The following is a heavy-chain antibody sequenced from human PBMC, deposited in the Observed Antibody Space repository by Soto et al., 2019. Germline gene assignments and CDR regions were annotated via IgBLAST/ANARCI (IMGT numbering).Heavy chain of an antibody. D-gene: IGHD2-2*01. CDR1: GYTFTGYY. V-gene: IGHV1-2*02. CDR2: ISPNSGGT. CDR3: ARSRRSPLYRVIDY. J-gene: IGHJ4*02. Sequence: ASVKVSCKASGYTFTGYYMHWVRQAPGQGLEWMGWISPNSGGTNYAQKLQGRVTMTTDTSTSTAYMELRSLRSDDTAVYYCARSRRSPLYRVIDYWGQGTLVTVSS.